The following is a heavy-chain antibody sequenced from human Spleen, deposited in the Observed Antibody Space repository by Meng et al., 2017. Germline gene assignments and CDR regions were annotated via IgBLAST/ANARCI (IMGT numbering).Heavy chain of an antibody. D-gene: IGHD1-14*01. CDR3: ARGRRNEPLFDY. CDR1: GYTFASYD. Sequence: QVQLVQSGAEVKKPGASVKVSCKTSGYTFASYDINWVRQATGQGLEWMGWMNPKSGNTGFAQKFQGRVTMTRNTAISTAYMELSSLTFDDTAVYFCARGRRNEPLFDYWGQGTLVTVSS. J-gene: IGHJ4*02. CDR2: MNPKSGNT. V-gene: IGHV1-8*01.